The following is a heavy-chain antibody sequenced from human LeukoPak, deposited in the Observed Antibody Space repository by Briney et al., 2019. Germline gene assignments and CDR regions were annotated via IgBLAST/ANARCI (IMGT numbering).Heavy chain of an antibody. CDR2: IYYSGST. J-gene: IGHJ4*02. D-gene: IGHD3-10*01. V-gene: IGHV4-39*07. Sequence: PSETLSLTCTVSGGSISSSSYYWGWIRQPPGKGLEWIGNIYYSGSTYYNPSLKSRVTISVDTSKNQFSLKLTSVTAADTAVYYCAREHYGSGDYWGQGTQVTVSS. CDR3: AREHYGSGDY. CDR1: GGSISSSSYY.